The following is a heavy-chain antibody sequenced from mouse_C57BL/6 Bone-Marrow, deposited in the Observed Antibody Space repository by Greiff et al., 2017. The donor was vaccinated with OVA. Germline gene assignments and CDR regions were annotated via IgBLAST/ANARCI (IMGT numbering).Heavy chain of an antibody. CDR1: GYTFTSYW. CDR3: ARFYSNYVGANWDWFAY. CDR2: IHPNSGST. Sequence: QVQLQQPGAELVKPGASVKLSCKASGYTFTSYWMHWVKQRPGQGLEWIGMIHPNSGSTNYNEKFKSKATLTVDKSSSTAYMQLSSLTSEDSAVYYCARFYSNYVGANWDWFAYWGQGTLVTVSA. D-gene: IGHD2-5*01. V-gene: IGHV1-64*01. J-gene: IGHJ3*01.